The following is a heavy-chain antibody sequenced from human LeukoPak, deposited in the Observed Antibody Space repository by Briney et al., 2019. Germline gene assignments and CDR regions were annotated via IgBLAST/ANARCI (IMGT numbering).Heavy chain of an antibody. D-gene: IGHD6-19*01. CDR3: ARHPGAVARPMGVPGGRFTMDV. CDR1: GYTFTTYD. CDR2: TNPSGGST. V-gene: IGHV1-46*01. Sequence: ASVKVSCKASGYTFTTYDLHWVRQAPGQGREWIGITNPSGGSTSYPQKFQGRVTMPRDASTSSVFMELSSLRPDDTAVYDCARHPGAVARPMGVPGGRFTMDVWGQGTRSPSP. J-gene: IGHJ6*02.